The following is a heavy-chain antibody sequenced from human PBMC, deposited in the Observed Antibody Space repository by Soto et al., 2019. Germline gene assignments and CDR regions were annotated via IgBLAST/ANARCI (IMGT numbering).Heavy chain of an antibody. CDR1: GYTFTSYD. D-gene: IGHD3-3*01. CDR3: ARAGLEWLLGYYYYGMDV. CDR2: MNPNSGNT. J-gene: IGHJ6*02. V-gene: IGHV1-8*01. Sequence: ASVKVSCKASGYTFTSYDINWVRQATGQGLEWMGWMNPNSGNTGYAQKFQGRVTMTRNTSISTAYMELSSLRSGDTAVYYCARAGLEWLLGYYYYGMDVWGQGTTVTVSS.